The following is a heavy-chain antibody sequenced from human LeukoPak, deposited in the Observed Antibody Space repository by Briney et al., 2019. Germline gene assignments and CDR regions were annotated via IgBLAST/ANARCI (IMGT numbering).Heavy chain of an antibody. D-gene: IGHD4-23*01. CDR3: AKALDYGGRIAFDY. CDR2: ISGSGGST. Sequence: PGGSLRLSCAASGFTFSSYAMSWVRQAPGKGLEWVSAISGSGGSTYYADSAKGRFTISRDNSKNTLYLQMNSLRAEDTAVYYCAKALDYGGRIAFDYWGQGTLVTVSS. V-gene: IGHV3-23*01. J-gene: IGHJ4*02. CDR1: GFTFSSYA.